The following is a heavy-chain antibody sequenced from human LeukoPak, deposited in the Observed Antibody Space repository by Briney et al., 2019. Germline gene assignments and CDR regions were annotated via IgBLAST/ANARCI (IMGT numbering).Heavy chain of an antibody. CDR1: GFTFSSYE. Sequence: GGSLRLSRAASGFTFSSYEMNWVRQAPGKGLAWVSYISSSGSTIYYADSAKGRFTISRDNAKNSLYLQMNSLRAEDTAVYYCAELGITIIGGVWGKGTTVTISS. CDR2: ISSSGSTI. CDR3: AELGITIIGGV. D-gene: IGHD3-10*02. J-gene: IGHJ6*04. V-gene: IGHV3-48*03.